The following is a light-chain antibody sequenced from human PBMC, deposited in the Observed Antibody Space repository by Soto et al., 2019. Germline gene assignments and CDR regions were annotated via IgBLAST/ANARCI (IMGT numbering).Light chain of an antibody. CDR3: QQYNSYPLT. J-gene: IGKJ4*01. CDR1: QSISSW. CDR2: DAS. Sequence: DIQMTQSPSTLSASVGDRVTITCRASQSISSWLAWYQQKPGKAPKLLIYDASSLESGVPSRFSGSGSGTEFTPTISSLQPDDFATYYCQQYNSYPLTFGGGNKVDIK. V-gene: IGKV1-5*01.